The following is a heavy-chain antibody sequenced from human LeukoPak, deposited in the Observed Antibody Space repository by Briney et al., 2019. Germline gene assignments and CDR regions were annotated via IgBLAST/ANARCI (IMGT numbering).Heavy chain of an antibody. D-gene: IGHD3-22*01. CDR3: ARDYYESSGYPPEPYDN. V-gene: IGHV3-23*01. Sequence: GGSLRLSCAASGFIFRKYVMSWVRQAPGKGLEWVSAISSSGASTYYADSVKGRFTISRDNPKNTLYLQMNGLRTEDTAVYYCARDYYESSGYPPEPYDNWGQGTLVTVSS. CDR2: ISSSGAST. CDR1: GFIFRKYV. J-gene: IGHJ4*02.